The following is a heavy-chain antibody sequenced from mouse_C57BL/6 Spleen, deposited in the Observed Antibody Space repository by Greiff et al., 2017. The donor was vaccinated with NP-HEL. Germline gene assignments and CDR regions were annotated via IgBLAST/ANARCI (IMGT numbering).Heavy chain of an antibody. CDR2: IYPGDGDT. Sequence: GASVKISCTASGYAFSSYWMNWVKQRPGKGLEWIGQIYPGDGDTNYNGKFKGKATLTADKSSSTAYMQLSSLTSEDSAVYFCAVFYSDYAMDYWGQGTSVTVSS. CDR3: AVFYSDYAMDY. D-gene: IGHD2-12*01. CDR1: GYAFSSYW. V-gene: IGHV1-80*01. J-gene: IGHJ4*01.